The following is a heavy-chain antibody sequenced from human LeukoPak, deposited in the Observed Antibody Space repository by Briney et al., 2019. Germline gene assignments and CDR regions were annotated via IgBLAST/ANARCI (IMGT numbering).Heavy chain of an antibody. J-gene: IGHJ4*02. Sequence: GSLRLSCVASGFTFSIYSMNWVRQAPGKGLEWVSYISKNSDDIYNADSVRGRFTISRDNAKNSLYLQMNSLRAEDTAVYYCTRGGATSSWYWFFWGQGTLVTVSS. V-gene: IGHV3-21*05. D-gene: IGHD6-13*01. CDR1: GFTFSIYS. CDR3: TRGGATSSWYWFF. CDR2: ISKNSDDI.